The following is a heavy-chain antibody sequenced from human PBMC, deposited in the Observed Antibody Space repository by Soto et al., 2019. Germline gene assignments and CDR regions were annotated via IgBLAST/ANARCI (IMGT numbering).Heavy chain of an antibody. D-gene: IGHD5-12*01. CDR3: AKGGWLDD. CDR2: ISVSGDKT. J-gene: IGHJ4*02. V-gene: IGHV3-23*01. CDR1: GFSFTAYI. Sequence: EVHLLESGGDLVQPGGSLRLSCAASGFSFTAYIMSWFRQAPGQGLEWVSAISVSGDKTCYADSVKGRFTISRDDAKNTLYLQLNSLRVDDTAIYYCAKGGWLDDCGQGTLVTVSS.